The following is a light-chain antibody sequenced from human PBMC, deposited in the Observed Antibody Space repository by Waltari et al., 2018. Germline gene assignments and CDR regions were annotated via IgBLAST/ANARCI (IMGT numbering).Light chain of an antibody. CDR1: QSVSSN. CDR2: GAS. Sequence: RATLSCRASQSVSSNLAWYQQKPGQAPRLLIYGASTRATGIPARFSGSGSGTEFTLTISSLQSEDFAVYYCQQYNNWPPWTFGQGTKVEIK. J-gene: IGKJ1*01. CDR3: QQYNNWPPWT. V-gene: IGKV3-15*01.